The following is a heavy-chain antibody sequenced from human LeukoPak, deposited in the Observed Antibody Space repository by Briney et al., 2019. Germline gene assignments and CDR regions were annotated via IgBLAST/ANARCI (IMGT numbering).Heavy chain of an antibody. CDR1: GGTFSSYT. D-gene: IGHD3-22*01. V-gene: IGHV1-69*05. CDR3: AIPRGSGYKHYFQH. J-gene: IGHJ1*01. Sequence: ASVKVSCKASGGTFSSYTISWVRQAPGQGLEWMGRIIPIFGTANYAQKFQGRVTITTDESTSTAYMELSSLRSEDTAVYYCAIPRGSGYKHYFQHWGQGTLVTVSS. CDR2: IIPIFGTA.